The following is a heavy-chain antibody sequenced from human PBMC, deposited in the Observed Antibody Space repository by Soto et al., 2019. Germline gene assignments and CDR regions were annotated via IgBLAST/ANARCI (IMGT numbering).Heavy chain of an antibody. V-gene: IGHV5-10-1*01. J-gene: IGHJ6*02. CDR2: IDPSDSYT. CDR3: ARRDRITMIVVVGDYGMDV. Sequence: KISCKGSVYSFTSYWISWVRQMPGKGLEWMGRIDPSDSYTNYSPSFQGHVTISADKSISTAYLQWSSLKASDTAMYYCARRDRITMIVVVGDYGMDVWGQGTTVTVSS. D-gene: IGHD3-22*01. CDR1: VYSFTSYW.